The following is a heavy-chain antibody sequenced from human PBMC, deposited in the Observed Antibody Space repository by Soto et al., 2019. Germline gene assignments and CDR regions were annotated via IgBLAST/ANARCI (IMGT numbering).Heavy chain of an antibody. D-gene: IGHD3-3*01. CDR2: ISGSGGST. V-gene: IGHV3-23*01. Sequence: GGSLRLSCAASGFTFSSYAMSWVRQAPGKGLEWVSAISGSGGSTYYADSVKGRFTISRDNSKNTLYLQMNSLRAEDTAVYYCAPRVYDFWSAHDYWGQGTLVTVSS. J-gene: IGHJ4*02. CDR3: APRVYDFWSAHDY. CDR1: GFTFSSYA.